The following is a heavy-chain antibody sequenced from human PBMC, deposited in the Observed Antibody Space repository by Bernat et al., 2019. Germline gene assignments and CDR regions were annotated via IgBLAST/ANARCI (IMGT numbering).Heavy chain of an antibody. CDR2: IRKKTNSYST. CDR1: GFSFSDHY. V-gene: IGHV3-72*01. Sequence: VQLVESGGGVVQPGRSLRLSCAASGFSFSDHYMDWVRQAPGKGLEWVGRIRKKTNSYSTEYAASVKGRFTISRDDSKNSLYLQVNSLKTDDTAVYYCARASGTSYFDLWGQGTLVTVSS. D-gene: IGHD3-3*01. CDR3: ARASGTSYFDL. J-gene: IGHJ4*02.